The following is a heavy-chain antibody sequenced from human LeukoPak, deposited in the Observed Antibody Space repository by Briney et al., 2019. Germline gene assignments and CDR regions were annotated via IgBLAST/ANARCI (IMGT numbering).Heavy chain of an antibody. Sequence: SETLSLTCTVSGGSISSSSYYWGWIRQPPGKGLEWIGSTYYSGSTYYNPSLKGRVTISVDTSKNQSSLKLSSVTAADTAVYYCAREHCSGGSCYSIYYYYYMDVWGKGTTVTVSS. J-gene: IGHJ6*03. D-gene: IGHD2-15*01. CDR3: AREHCSGGSCYSIYYYYYMDV. V-gene: IGHV4-39*07. CDR1: GGSISSSSYY. CDR2: TYYSGST.